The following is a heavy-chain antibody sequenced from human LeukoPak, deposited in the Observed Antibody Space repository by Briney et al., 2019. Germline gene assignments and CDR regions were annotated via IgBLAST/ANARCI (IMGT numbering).Heavy chain of an antibody. CDR2: INHSGST. Sequence: SETLSLTCAVYGGSFSGYYWSWIRQPPGKGLEWIGEINHSGSTNYNPSLKSRVTISVDTSKNQFSLKLSSVTAADTAVYYCAREVLGDIVASPGDYYYGMDVWGKGTTVTVSS. V-gene: IGHV4-34*01. D-gene: IGHD2-15*01. CDR1: GGSFSGYY. CDR3: AREVLGDIVASPGDYYYGMDV. J-gene: IGHJ6*04.